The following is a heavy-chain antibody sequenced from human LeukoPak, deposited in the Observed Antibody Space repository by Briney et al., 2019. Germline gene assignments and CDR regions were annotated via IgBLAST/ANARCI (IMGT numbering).Heavy chain of an antibody. V-gene: IGHV1-69*13. D-gene: IGHD5-18*01. CDR2: IIPIFGTA. J-gene: IGHJ5*02. CDR3: ARRGYSYGLGPFDP. CDR1: GGTFSSYA. Sequence: VASVKVSCKASGGTFSSYAISWVRQAPGQGLEWMGGIIPIFGTANYAQKFQGRVTITADESTSTAYMELSSLSSEDTAVYYCARRGYSYGLGPFDPWGQGTLVTVSS.